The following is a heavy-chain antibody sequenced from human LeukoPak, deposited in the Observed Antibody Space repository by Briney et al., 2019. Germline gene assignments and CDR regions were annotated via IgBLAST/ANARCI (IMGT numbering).Heavy chain of an antibody. V-gene: IGHV1-24*01. CDR3: ATADTYYYDSSGPDAFDI. CDR1: GYTLTELS. CDR2: FDPEDGET. D-gene: IGHD3-22*01. Sequence: ASVKVSCMVSGYTLTELSMHWVRQAPGKGLEWMGGFDPEDGETIYAQKFQGRVTMTEDTSTDTAYMELSSLRSEDTAVYYCATADTYYYDSSGPDAFDIWGQGTMVTVSS. J-gene: IGHJ3*02.